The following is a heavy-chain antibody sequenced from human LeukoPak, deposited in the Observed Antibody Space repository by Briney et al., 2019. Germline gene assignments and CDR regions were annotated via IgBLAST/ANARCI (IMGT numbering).Heavy chain of an antibody. CDR2: IYSGGST. CDR3: ARVGYSYGYDYYYGMDV. CDR1: GXTVSSNY. D-gene: IGHD5-18*01. J-gene: IGHJ6*02. V-gene: IGHV3-66*01. Sequence: AGGSLRLSWAASGXTVSSNYASWVRQAPGKGLEWVSVIYSGGSTYYADSVKGRFTISRDNSKNTLYLQMNSLRAEDTAVYYCARVGYSYGYDYYYGMDVWGQGTTVTVSS.